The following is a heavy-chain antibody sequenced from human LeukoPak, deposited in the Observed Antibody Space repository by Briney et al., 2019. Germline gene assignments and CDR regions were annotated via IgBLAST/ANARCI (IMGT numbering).Heavy chain of an antibody. CDR3: AKPYYYDSSGYFYFDY. CDR2: ISGSGGST. V-gene: IGHV3-23*01. D-gene: IGHD3-22*01. CDR1: GFTFSSYS. J-gene: IGHJ4*02. Sequence: GGSLRLSCAASGFTFSSYSMNWVRQAPGKGLEWVSAISGSGGSTYYADSVKGRFTISRDNSKNTLYLQMNSLRAEDTAVYYCAKPYYYDSSGYFYFDYWGQGTLVTVSS.